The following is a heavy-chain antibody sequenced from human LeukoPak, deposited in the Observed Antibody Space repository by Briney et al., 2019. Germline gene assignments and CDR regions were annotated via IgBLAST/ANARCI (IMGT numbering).Heavy chain of an antibody. CDR3: ARLGGVYYMDV. CDR2: ISYDGSNK. J-gene: IGHJ6*03. CDR1: GFTFSSYA. D-gene: IGHD3-10*01. Sequence: GGSLRPSCAASGFTFSSYAMHWVRQAPGKGLEWVAVISYDGSNKYYADSVKGRFTISRDNSKNTLYLQMNSLRAEDTAVYYCARLGGVYYMDVWGKGTTVTVSS. V-gene: IGHV3-30*04.